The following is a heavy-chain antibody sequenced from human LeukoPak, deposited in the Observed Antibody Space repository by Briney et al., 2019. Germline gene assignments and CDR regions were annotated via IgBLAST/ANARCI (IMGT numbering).Heavy chain of an antibody. Sequence: GGSLRLSCAASGFTFSSYAMHWVRQAPGKGLEWVAVISYDGSNKYYADSVKGRFTISRDNSKNTLYLQMNSLRAEDTAVYYCAREGTYCSSTSCYTVDAFDIWGQGTMVTVSS. J-gene: IGHJ3*02. V-gene: IGHV3-30-3*01. D-gene: IGHD2-2*02. CDR3: AREGTYCSSTSCYTVDAFDI. CDR2: ISYDGSNK. CDR1: GFTFSSYA.